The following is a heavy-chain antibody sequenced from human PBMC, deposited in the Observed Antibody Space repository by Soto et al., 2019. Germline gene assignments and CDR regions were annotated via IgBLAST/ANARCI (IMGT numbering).Heavy chain of an antibody. CDR3: ARILHSSGWTPFDY. D-gene: IGHD6-19*01. CDR2: IDWDDDK. CDR1: GCPLSTSGMC. J-gene: IGHJ4*02. Sequence: ESGPTLENPTQTLTLSCAFSGCPLSTSGMCVSWIRQPPGKALEWLALIDWDDDKYYSTSLKTRLTISKDTSTNQVVLTMTNMDPVDTATYYCARILHSSGWTPFDYWGQGTLVTVSS. V-gene: IGHV2-70*01.